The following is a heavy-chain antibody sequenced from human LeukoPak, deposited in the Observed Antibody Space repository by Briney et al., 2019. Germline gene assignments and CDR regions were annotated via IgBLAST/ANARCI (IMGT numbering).Heavy chain of an antibody. CDR2: IYYSGST. D-gene: IGHD3-22*01. CDR3: ARVRFFDTTGYYYDMDV. Sequence: PSETLSLTCTVSGGSISSYYWSWIRQPPGKGLEWIGYIYYSGSTNYNPSLKSRVTISVDTSKNQVYLNLHSVTAADTAVYYCARVRFFDTTGYYYDMDVWGKGTTVTVSS. V-gene: IGHV4-59*08. CDR1: GGSISSYY. J-gene: IGHJ6*03.